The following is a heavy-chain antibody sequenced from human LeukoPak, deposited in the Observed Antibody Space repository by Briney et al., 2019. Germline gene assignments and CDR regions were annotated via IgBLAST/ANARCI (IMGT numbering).Heavy chain of an antibody. CDR1: GGSLSGYY. Sequence: TSETLSLTCAAYGGSLSGYYCSWIRQPPEKGLEWIGEINHDGTTTYNPSLKSRVTISVDTSKRQFSLRLGSVTAADAAVYYCAGIWLGNNAFDVWGQGTVVTVSS. D-gene: IGHD1/OR15-1a*01. CDR2: INHDGTT. CDR3: AGIWLGNNAFDV. V-gene: IGHV4-34*01. J-gene: IGHJ3*01.